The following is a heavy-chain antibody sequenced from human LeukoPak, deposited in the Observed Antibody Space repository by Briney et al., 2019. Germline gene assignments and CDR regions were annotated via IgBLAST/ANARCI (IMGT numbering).Heavy chain of an antibody. Sequence: SETLSLTCTVSGDSFISYYWSWIRQPPGKDLEWIGYMYYSGSTNYNPSLKSRVTMAVDTSKNQFSLKLSSVTAADTAVYFCARGPYSYDSSGAFDIWGQGTMVTVSS. CDR1: GDSFISYY. D-gene: IGHD3-22*01. CDR2: MYYSGST. J-gene: IGHJ3*02. V-gene: IGHV4-59*08. CDR3: ARGPYSYDSSGAFDI.